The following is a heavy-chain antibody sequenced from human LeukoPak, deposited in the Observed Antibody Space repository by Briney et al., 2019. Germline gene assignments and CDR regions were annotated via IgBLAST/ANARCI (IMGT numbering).Heavy chain of an antibody. CDR3: ARVDRHSSGWYYFDY. CDR2: IIPIFGTA. Sequence: SVKVSCKASGGTFSSYAISWVRQAPGQGLEWMGGIIPIFGTANYAQKFQGRVTITTDEPTSTAYMELSSLRSEDTAVYYCARVDRHSSGWYYFDYWGQGTLVTVSS. V-gene: IGHV1-69*05. CDR1: GGTFSSYA. J-gene: IGHJ4*02. D-gene: IGHD6-19*01.